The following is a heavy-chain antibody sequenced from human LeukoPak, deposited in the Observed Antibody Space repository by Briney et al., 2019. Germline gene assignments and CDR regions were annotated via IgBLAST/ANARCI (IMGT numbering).Heavy chain of an antibody. Sequence: SETLSLTCAVYGGSFSGYYWSWIRQPPGKGLEWIGEINHSGSTNYNPSLKSRVTISVDTSKNQFSLKLSSVTAADTAVYYCARSLKWELKIDYWGQGTLVTVSS. CDR1: GGSFSGYY. CDR3: ARSLKWELKIDY. J-gene: IGHJ4*02. D-gene: IGHD1-26*01. V-gene: IGHV4-34*01. CDR2: INHSGST.